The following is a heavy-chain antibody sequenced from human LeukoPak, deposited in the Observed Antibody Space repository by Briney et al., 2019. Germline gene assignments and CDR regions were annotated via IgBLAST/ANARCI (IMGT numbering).Heavy chain of an antibody. CDR3: ARGKVQLERRGGVYSDY. D-gene: IGHD1-1*01. CDR1: GFTFSSYA. J-gene: IGHJ4*02. CDR2: ISSNGGST. V-gene: IGHV3-64*01. Sequence: PGGSLRLSCAASGFTFSSYAMHWVRQAPGKGLEYVSAISSNGGSTYYANSVKGRFTISRDNSKNTLYLQMGSLRAEDMAVYYCARGKVQLERRGGVYSDYWGQGTLVTVSS.